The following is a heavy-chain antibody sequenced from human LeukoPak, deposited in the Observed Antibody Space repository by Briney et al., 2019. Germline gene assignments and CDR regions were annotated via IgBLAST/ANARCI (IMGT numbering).Heavy chain of an antibody. D-gene: IGHD3-10*01. Sequence: GRSLRLSCAASGFTFSSYGIHWVRQAPGKGLEWVAVISYDGSNKYYADSVKGRFTISRDNSKNTLYLQMNSLRAEDTAVYYCAKLSYYGSGSYRRAAMDVWGQGTTVTVSS. V-gene: IGHV3-30*18. CDR2: ISYDGSNK. CDR1: GFTFSSYG. CDR3: AKLSYYGSGSYRRAAMDV. J-gene: IGHJ6*02.